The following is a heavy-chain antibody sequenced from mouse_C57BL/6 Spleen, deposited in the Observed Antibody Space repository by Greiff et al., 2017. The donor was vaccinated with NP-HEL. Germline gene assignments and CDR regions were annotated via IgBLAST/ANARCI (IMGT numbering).Heavy chain of an antibody. CDR1: GYTFTSYW. Sequence: VQLQQPGAELVMPGASVKLSCKASGYTFTSYWMHWVKQRPGQGLEWIGDIYPGSGSTNYNEKFKSKATLTVDTSSSTAYMQLSSLTSEDSAVYYCATSSGTTWFAYWGQGTLVTVSA. D-gene: IGHD3-2*02. CDR3: ATSSGTTWFAY. J-gene: IGHJ3*01. CDR2: IYPGSGST. V-gene: IGHV1-55*01.